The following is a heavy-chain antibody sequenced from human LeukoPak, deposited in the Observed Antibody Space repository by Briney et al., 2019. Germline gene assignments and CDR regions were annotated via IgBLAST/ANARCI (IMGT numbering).Heavy chain of an antibody. CDR1: GGSFSGYY. V-gene: IGHV4-34*01. CDR3: ARGRGDYSNYARYSSSWYLDY. J-gene: IGHJ4*02. D-gene: IGHD6-13*01. Sequence: SETLFLTCAVYGGSFSGYYWSWIRQPPGKGLEWIGEINHSGSTNYNPSLKSRVTISVDTSKNQFSLKLSSVTAADTAVYYCARGRGDYSNYARYSSSWYLDYWGQGTLVTVSS. CDR2: INHSGST.